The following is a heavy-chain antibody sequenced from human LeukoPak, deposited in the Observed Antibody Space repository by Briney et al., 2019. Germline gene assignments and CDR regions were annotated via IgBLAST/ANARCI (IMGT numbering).Heavy chain of an antibody. V-gene: IGHV4-39*07. CDR3: ARGTGLELPFDY. CDR2: IYYSGST. CDR1: GGSISSYY. D-gene: IGHD1-7*01. Sequence: SETLSLTCTVSGGSISSYYWSWIRQPPGKGLEWIGSIYYSGSTYYNPSLKSRVTISVDTSKNQFSLKLSSVTAADTAVYYCARGTGLELPFDYWGQGTLVTVSS. J-gene: IGHJ4*02.